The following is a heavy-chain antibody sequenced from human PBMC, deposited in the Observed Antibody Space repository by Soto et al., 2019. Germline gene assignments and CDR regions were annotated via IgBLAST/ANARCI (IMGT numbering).Heavy chain of an antibody. Sequence: ASVKVSCKASGYTFTSYDINWVRQATGQGLEWMGWMNPNSGNAGYAQKFQGRVTMTRNTSISTAYMELSSLRSEDTAVYYCARVLNGDYEIKESFDIWGQGTMVTVSS. CDR3: ARVLNGDYEIKESFDI. CDR2: MNPNSGNA. CDR1: GYTFTSYD. J-gene: IGHJ3*02. D-gene: IGHD4-17*01. V-gene: IGHV1-8*01.